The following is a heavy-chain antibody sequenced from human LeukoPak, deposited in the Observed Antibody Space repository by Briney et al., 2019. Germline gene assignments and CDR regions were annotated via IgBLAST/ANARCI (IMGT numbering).Heavy chain of an antibody. CDR3: ARHIGGWPSDH. CDR1: GGSISSVNSY. J-gene: IGHJ4*02. D-gene: IGHD3-16*01. CDR2: FSYTAST. V-gene: IGHV4-39*01. Sequence: SETLSLTCTVSGGSISSVNSYWGWIRQPPGKGLEWIGSFSYTASTYYNASPKSRVTISVDTSKNQFSLKLSSVTAADTAVYYCARHIGGWPSDHWGQGTLVTVSS.